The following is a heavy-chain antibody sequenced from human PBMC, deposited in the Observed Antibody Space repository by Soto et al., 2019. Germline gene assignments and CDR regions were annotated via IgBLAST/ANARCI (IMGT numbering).Heavy chain of an antibody. CDR1: GFSLSTSGMR. CDR3: ARISDYYDSSGRDY. Sequence: ESGPTLVNPTPTLTLTCTFSGFSLSTSGMRVSWIRQPPGKALEWLARIDWDDDKFYSTSLKTRLTISKDTSKNQVVLTMTNMDPVDTATYYCARISDYYDSSGRDYWGQGTLVTVSS. V-gene: IGHV2-70*04. CDR2: IDWDDDK. D-gene: IGHD3-22*01. J-gene: IGHJ4*02.